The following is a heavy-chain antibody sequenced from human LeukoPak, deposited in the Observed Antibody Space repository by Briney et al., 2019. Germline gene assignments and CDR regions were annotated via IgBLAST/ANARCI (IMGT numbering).Heavy chain of an antibody. J-gene: IGHJ3*02. V-gene: IGHV3-23*01. Sequence: GGSLRLSCAASGFTFSSYAMSWVRQAPGKGLEWVSTISGSGVSTYYADSVKGRFTISRDNSKHTLYLQMSSLRAEDTAVYYCAHGTTVAGRAFDIWGQGTMVTVSS. CDR2: ISGSGVST. CDR1: GFTFSSYA. CDR3: AHGTTVAGRAFDI. D-gene: IGHD6-19*01.